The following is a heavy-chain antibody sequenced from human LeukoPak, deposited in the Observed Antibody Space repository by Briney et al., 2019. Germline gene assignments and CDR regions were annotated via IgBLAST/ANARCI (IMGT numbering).Heavy chain of an antibody. CDR2: IYYSGST. V-gene: IGHV4-30-4*01. D-gene: IGHD5-12*01. CDR1: GGSISRGDYY. Sequence: SQTLSLTCTVSGGSISRGDYYWSWIRQPPGKGLEWIGYIYYSGSTYYNPSLKSRVTISVDTSKNQFSLKLSSVTAADTAVYYCASSYRNSGYDYSFDYWGQGTLVTVSS. J-gene: IGHJ4*02. CDR3: ASSYRNSGYDYSFDY.